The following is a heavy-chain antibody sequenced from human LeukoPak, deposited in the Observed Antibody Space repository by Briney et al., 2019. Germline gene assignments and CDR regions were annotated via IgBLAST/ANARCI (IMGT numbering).Heavy chain of an antibody. J-gene: IGHJ4*02. Sequence: GGSLSLSCAASGFTFSSYSMNWVRPAPGKGLGWVSSISSSSSYIYYADSVKGRFTISRDNAKNSLYLQMNSLRAEDTAVYYCARGLSGSGSYYLGYWGQGTLVTVSS. CDR1: GFTFSSYS. V-gene: IGHV3-21*01. CDR3: ARGLSGSGSYYLGY. CDR2: ISSSSSYI. D-gene: IGHD3-10*01.